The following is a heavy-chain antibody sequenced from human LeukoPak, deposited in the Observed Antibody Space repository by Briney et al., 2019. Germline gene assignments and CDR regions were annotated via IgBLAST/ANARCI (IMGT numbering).Heavy chain of an antibody. V-gene: IGHV4-34*01. Sequence: PSETLSLTCAVYGGSFSGYYWSWIRQPPGKGLEWIGEINHSGSTNYNPSLKSRVTISVDTSKNQFSLKLSSVTAADTAVYYCARGDRITMIVEGAFDSWVEGTMVTVSS. CDR2: INHSGST. D-gene: IGHD3-22*01. CDR1: GGSFSGYY. J-gene: IGHJ3*02. CDR3: ARGDRITMIVEGAFDS.